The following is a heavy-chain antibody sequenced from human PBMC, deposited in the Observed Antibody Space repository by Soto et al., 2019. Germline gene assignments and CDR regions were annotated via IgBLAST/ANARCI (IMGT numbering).Heavy chain of an antibody. V-gene: IGHV4-59*01. D-gene: IGHD6-6*01. Sequence: QVQLQESGPGLVKPSETLSLTCTVSSGSISSYYWSWIRQPPGKGLEWIGYIYYSGSTNYNPSLKSRVTISVDTSKNQFSLKLSSVTAADTAVYYCARVGIAARYYFDYWGQGTLVTVSS. CDR3: ARVGIAARYYFDY. J-gene: IGHJ4*02. CDR2: IYYSGST. CDR1: SGSISSYY.